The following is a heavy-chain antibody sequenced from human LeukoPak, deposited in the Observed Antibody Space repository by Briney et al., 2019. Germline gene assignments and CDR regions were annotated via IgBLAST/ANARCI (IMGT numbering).Heavy chain of an antibody. J-gene: IGHJ4*02. V-gene: IGHV3-21*01. D-gene: IGHD3-22*01. CDR1: GFTFSSYI. CDR2: IRSSSSYI. Sequence: GGSLRLSRAASGFTFSSYIMNWVRQAPGKGLEWVSSIRSSSSYIYCADSVKGRFTICRDNAKNSLYLQMNTLRAEDTAVYYCAGYYYDSSGYYPGSWGEATLVTVS. CDR3: AGYYYDSSGYYPGS.